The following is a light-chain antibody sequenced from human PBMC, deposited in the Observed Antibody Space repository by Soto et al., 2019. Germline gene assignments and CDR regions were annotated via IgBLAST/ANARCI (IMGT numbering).Light chain of an antibody. CDR2: GNN. J-gene: IGLJ2*01. CDR1: GSSIGTNT. CDR3: AAWDGSLNNVL. Sequence: QSVLTQPPSASGTPGQRVIISCSGSGSSIGTNTVNWYRQLPGTAPKLLIYGNNQRPSGVPVRFSGSKSGTSASLAISGLQSEDEADYYCAAWDGSLNNVLFGGGTKLTVL. V-gene: IGLV1-44*01.